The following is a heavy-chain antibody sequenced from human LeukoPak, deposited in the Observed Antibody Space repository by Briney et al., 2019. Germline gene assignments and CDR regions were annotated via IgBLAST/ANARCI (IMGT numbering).Heavy chain of an antibody. D-gene: IGHD2/OR15-2a*01. CDR2: ISYDGSNK. CDR3: AIDFYGS. J-gene: IGHJ5*02. CDR1: GFTFSSYG. V-gene: IGHV3-30*03. Sequence: GRSLRLSCAASGFTFSSYGLHWVRQAPGKGLEWVAVISYDGSNKYYADSVEGRFTISRDNSENTLYLQMNSLRAEDTAVYYCAIDFYGSWGQGTLVTVSS.